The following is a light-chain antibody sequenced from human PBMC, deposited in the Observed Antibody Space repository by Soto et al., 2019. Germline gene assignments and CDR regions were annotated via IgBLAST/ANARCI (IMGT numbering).Light chain of an antibody. CDR2: GAS. Sequence: EIVLTQSPGTLSLSPGERVTLSCRASQSVSSSYLAWYQQTPGHAPRLLIYGASSRATGITDRFSGSGSGTYFTPTISRLEPDVSAVYYCQQYSSSPQTFGQGTKVEIK. CDR1: QSVSSSY. CDR3: QQYSSSPQT. J-gene: IGKJ1*01. V-gene: IGKV3-20*01.